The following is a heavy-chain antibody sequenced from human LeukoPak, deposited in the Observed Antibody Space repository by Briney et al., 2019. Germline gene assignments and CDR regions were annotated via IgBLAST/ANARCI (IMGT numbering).Heavy chain of an antibody. Sequence: GGSLRLSCEASGFNFSNYEMNWVRQAPGKGLEWVSDISSSGSTKYYADSVKGRFTISRDNAKSSLFLQMNSLRAEDTAIYYCASGTQSDYWGQGTLVTVSS. D-gene: IGHD1-14*01. J-gene: IGHJ4*02. V-gene: IGHV3-48*03. CDR1: GFNFSNYE. CDR3: ASGTQSDY. CDR2: ISSSGSTK.